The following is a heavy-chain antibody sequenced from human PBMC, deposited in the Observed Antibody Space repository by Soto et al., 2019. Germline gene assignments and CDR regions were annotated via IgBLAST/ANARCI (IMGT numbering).Heavy chain of an antibody. CDR2: ISAHNGNT. V-gene: IGHV1-18*01. CDR1: GYAFTTYG. D-gene: IGHD1-1*01. CDR3: ARRRYGDY. J-gene: IGHJ4*02. Sequence: QVHLVQSGAEVKKPGASVKVSCKGSGYAFTTYGITWVRQAPGQGLEWMGWISAHNGNTNYAQKLQGSVTVTTDTSTSTAYMELRSLRSDDTAVYYCARRRYGDYWGQGALVTVSS.